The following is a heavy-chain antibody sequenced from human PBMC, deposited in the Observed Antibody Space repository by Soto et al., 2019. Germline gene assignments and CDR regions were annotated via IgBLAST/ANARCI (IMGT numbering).Heavy chain of an antibody. CDR2: ISGSGRNT. D-gene: IGHD4-17*01. Sequence: VQLLESGGVFIQPGGSLRLSCAASGFTFYSYAMTWVRQAPGKGLEWVSSISGSGRNTYYGDSVKGRFTISRVNSKNTMYLQMNSLRAEDTAVYYCAKGKTLYGDFDNWGQGTLVTVSS. CDR3: AKGKTLYGDFDN. CDR1: GFTFYSYA. J-gene: IGHJ4*02. V-gene: IGHV3-23*01.